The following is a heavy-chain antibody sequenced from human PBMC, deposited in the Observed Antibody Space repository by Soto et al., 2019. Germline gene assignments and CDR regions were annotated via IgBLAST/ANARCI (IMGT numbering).Heavy chain of an antibody. J-gene: IGHJ3*02. CDR1: GFTFSGYA. CDR2: IRSKANTYAT. Sequence: EVQLVESGGGLVQPGGSLKLSCAASGFTFSGYAMHWVRQTSGKGLECVGRIRSKANTYATAYAASVKGRFTISRDDSKNTAYLQMDSLKTEDTAVYYCTTSSLPRGYTHGLQEAFDIWGQGTMVTVSS. CDR3: TTSSLPRGYTHGLQEAFDI. V-gene: IGHV3-73*02. D-gene: IGHD5-18*01.